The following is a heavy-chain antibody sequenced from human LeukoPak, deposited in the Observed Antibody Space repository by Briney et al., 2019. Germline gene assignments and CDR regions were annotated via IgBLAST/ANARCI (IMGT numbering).Heavy chain of an antibody. Sequence: GGSLTLSCAGSGFSFSTYSMNWVRQAPGKGLEWVSGITGSGANTYYADSVKGRFTISRDNSKNTLYLQMNSLRAEDTAVYYCATHPNPIWFGELSTFDYWGQGTLVTVSS. V-gene: IGHV3-23*01. CDR2: ITGSGANT. D-gene: IGHD3-10*01. J-gene: IGHJ4*02. CDR3: ATHPNPIWFGELSTFDY. CDR1: GFSFSTYS.